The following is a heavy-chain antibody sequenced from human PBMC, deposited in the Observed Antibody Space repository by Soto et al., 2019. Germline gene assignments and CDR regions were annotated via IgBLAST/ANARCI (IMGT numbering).Heavy chain of an antibody. CDR3: ARELHGIVV. CDR2: ITSSGSYI. V-gene: IGHV3-11*05. CDR1: GLTFSDYY. Sequence: QVQLVESGGGLVKPGGSLRLSCAASGLTFSDYYMSWIRQAPGKGPEWVSYITSSGSYIKHADSVQGRSTISRDNAKNSMYLQMNSLRSEDTVVYYCARELHGIVVWGQGTAVTVS. D-gene: IGHD1-26*01. J-gene: IGHJ6*02.